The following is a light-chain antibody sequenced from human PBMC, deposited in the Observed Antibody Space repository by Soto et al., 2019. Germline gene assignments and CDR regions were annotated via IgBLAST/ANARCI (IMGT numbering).Light chain of an antibody. Sequence: QSALTQPPSASGSPGQSVTISCAGTYSDIGDYNYVSWYQQHPDKVPKLIIYEVTKRPSGVPDRFSGSKSGYTASLTVSDLLTADEAVYYCSSYSGTNSTVIFGGGTKLTVL. CDR1: YSDIGDYNY. J-gene: IGLJ2*01. V-gene: IGLV2-8*01. CDR3: SSYSGTNSTVI. CDR2: EVT.